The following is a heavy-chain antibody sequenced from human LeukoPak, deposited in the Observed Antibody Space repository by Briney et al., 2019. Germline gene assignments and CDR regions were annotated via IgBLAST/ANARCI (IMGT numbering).Heavy chain of an antibody. CDR3: AKDSYVSGRPLHTFDV. CDR1: GFSFRTYS. D-gene: IGHD3-10*01. Sequence: GGSLRLSCAASGFSFRTYSMHWVRQAPGKGLEWVSGISGDGASTHYAESVKGQFTISRDNSQNTLFLQMNSLRVEDTAIYYCAKDSYVSGRPLHTFDVWGQGTMVTVSS. CDR2: ISGDGAST. V-gene: IGHV3-23*01. J-gene: IGHJ3*01.